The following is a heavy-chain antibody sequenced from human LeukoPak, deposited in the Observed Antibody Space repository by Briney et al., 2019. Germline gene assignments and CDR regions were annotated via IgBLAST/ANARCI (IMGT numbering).Heavy chain of an antibody. Sequence: SETLPLTCTVSRGSISSSSYYWAWIRQPPGKGLEWIGMIYHSGTSYYNASLKSRVSISVDTSKNQFSLKLSSVTAADTAVYYCARQVCSSISCYVDYWGQRTLVTVSS. D-gene: IGHD2-2*01. J-gene: IGHJ4*02. CDR3: ARQVCSSISCYVDY. V-gene: IGHV4-39*01. CDR2: IYHSGTS. CDR1: RGSISSSSYY.